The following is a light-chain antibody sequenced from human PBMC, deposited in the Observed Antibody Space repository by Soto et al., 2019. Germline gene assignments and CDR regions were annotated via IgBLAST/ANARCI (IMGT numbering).Light chain of an antibody. V-gene: IGLV2-14*03. CDR1: SSDVGGYNY. J-gene: IGLJ1*01. CDR2: DVT. CDR3: ISYTTSNTRQIV. Sequence: QSVLTQPASVSGSPGQSITISCTGTSSDVGGYNYVSWYQHHPGKAPKLIIYDVTNRPSGVSNPFSCSKSGNTASLTISGLQPEDEADYYCISYTTSNTRQIVFGTGTKVTVL.